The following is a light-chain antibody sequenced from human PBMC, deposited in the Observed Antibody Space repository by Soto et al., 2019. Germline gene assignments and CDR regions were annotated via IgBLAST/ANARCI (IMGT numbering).Light chain of an antibody. J-gene: IGKJ1*01. CDR1: QSVIRS. CDR2: DVS. CDR3: QQRSNWPWT. Sequence: IVLTQSPVTLSFSPGERATLSCRASQSVIRSLNWYQQKPGQAPRLLMYDVSNRATGIPARFSGSGYGTDFTLTIGSLEPEDFAVYYCQQRSNWPWTFGQGTKVEIK. V-gene: IGKV3-11*01.